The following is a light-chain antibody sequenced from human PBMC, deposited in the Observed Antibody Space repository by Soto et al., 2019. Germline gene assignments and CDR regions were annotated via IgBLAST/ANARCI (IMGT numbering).Light chain of an antibody. CDR2: EVT. J-gene: IGLJ1*01. CDR3: SSYVGSNNFV. V-gene: IGLV2-8*01. CDR1: SSHADYRY. Sequence: QSVLTHIPSSSGSPGQSVTSSCTRPSSHADYRYVSWYQQHPGKAPKVMIYEVTRRPPGVPDRFSGSKSGNPAFLTVSALQAEDEADYYCSSYVGSNNFVFGTGTKVTVL.